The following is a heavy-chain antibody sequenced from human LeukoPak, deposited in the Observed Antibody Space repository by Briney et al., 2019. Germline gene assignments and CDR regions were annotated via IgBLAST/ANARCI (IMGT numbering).Heavy chain of an antibody. CDR3: AKARESYYAGNWFDP. CDR1: GFTFTDAW. V-gene: IGHV3-9*01. Sequence: GGSLRLSCAASGFTFTDAWMNWVRQAPGKGLEWVLGISWNSGSIGYADSVKGRFTISRDNAKNSLYLQMNSLRAEDTALYYCAKARESYYAGNWFDPWGQGTLVTVSS. J-gene: IGHJ5*02. CDR2: ISWNSGSI. D-gene: IGHD3-10*01.